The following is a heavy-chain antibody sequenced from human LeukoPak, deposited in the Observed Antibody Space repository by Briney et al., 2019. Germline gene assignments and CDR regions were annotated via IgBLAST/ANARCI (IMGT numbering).Heavy chain of an antibody. CDR2: IYYSGST. Sequence: SQTLSLTCTVSGGSISSGGYYWRWIRQHPGKGLEWIGYIYYSGSTYYNPSLKSRVTISVDTSKNQFSLKLSSVTAADTAVYYCAKFEQQLVYDWFDPWGQGTLVTVSS. CDR3: AKFEQQLVYDWFDP. J-gene: IGHJ5*02. V-gene: IGHV4-31*03. CDR1: GGSISSGGYY. D-gene: IGHD6-13*01.